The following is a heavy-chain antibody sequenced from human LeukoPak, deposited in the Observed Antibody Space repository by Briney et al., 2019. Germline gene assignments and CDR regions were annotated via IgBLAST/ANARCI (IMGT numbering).Heavy chain of an antibody. CDR1: GFTFSSYG. CDR3: AKGLTGVAPPFDY. J-gene: IGHJ4*02. CDR2: ISYDGSNK. D-gene: IGHD2-8*01. V-gene: IGHV3-30*18. Sequence: GRSLRLSCAASGFTFSSYGMHWVRQAPGMGLEWVAVISYDGSNKYYADSVKGRFTISRDNSKNTLYLQMNSLRAEDTAVYYCAKGLTGVAPPFDYWGQGTLVTVSS.